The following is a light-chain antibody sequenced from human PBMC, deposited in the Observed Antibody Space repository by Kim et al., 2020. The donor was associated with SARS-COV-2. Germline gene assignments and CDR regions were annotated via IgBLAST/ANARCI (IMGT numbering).Light chain of an antibody. CDR1: QSVSSY. CDR3: QQRSNWLT. CDR2: DAS. V-gene: IGKV3-11*01. Sequence: LSLSPGERATLSCRASQSVSSYLACYQQKPGQAPRLLIYDASNRATGIPARFSGSGSGTDFTLTISSLEPEDFAVYYCQQRSNWLTFGGGTKLEI. J-gene: IGKJ4*01.